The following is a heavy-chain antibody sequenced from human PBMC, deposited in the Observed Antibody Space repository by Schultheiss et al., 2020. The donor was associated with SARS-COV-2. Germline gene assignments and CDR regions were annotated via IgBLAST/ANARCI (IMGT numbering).Heavy chain of an antibody. CDR2: IDWDDDK. J-gene: IGHJ4*02. CDR1: GFSLSTSGMC. V-gene: IGHV2-70*13. Sequence: SGPTLVKPTQTLTLTCTFSGFSLSTSGMCVSWIRQPPGKALEWLALIDWDDDKYYSTSLKTRLTITKDTSKNQVVLTMTNMDPMDTATYYCARMPDYSYYFDYWGQGTLVTVSS. D-gene: IGHD4-11*01. CDR3: ARMPDYSYYFDY.